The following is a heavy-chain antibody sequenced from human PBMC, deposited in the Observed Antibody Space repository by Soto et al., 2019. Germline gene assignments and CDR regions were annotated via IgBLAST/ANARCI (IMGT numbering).Heavy chain of an antibody. CDR1: GYTFTSYG. D-gene: IGHD7-27*01. J-gene: IGHJ4*02. CDR3: ARRRTNWGEPGYFDY. CDR2: ISAYNGNT. Sequence: ASVKVSCKASGYTFTSYGISWVRQAPGQGLEWMGWISAYNGNTNYAQKLQGRVTMTTDTSTSTAYMELRSLRSDDTAVYYCARRRTNWGEPGYFDYWGQGTLVTVSS. V-gene: IGHV1-18*01.